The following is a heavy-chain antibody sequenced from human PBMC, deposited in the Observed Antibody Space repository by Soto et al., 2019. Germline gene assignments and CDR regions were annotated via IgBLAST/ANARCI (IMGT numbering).Heavy chain of an antibody. CDR3: ARDIQAMDV. J-gene: IGHJ6*02. CDR2: IRAYNGNT. V-gene: IGHV1-18*01. Sequence: QVQLVQSGAEVKKPGASVKVSCKASGYTFTSYGISWVRQAPGQGLEWMGWIRAYNGNTNYAQKLQGRVTMTTDTSTSTASMELRSMRSDDTTVFYCARDIQAMDVWGQGTTVTVSS. CDR1: GYTFTSYG.